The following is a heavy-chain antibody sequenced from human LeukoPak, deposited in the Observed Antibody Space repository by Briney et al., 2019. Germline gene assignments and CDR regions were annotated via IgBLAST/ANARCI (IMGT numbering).Heavy chain of an antibody. J-gene: IGHJ4*02. CDR2: IRSKAYGGTT. CDR1: GFTFCDYA. Sequence: PGGSLRLSCTGSGFTFCDYAMSWVRQAPGKGLEWVGFIRSKAYGGTTEYAASVKGRLTISRDDSKSIAYLQMNSLKTEDTAVYYCTRSTPYYYDSSGYYQNFVYWGQGTLVTVSS. CDR3: TRSTPYYYDSSGYYQNFVY. D-gene: IGHD3-22*01. V-gene: IGHV3-49*04.